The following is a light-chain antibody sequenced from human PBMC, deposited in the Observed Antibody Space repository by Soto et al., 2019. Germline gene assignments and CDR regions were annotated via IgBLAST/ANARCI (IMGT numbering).Light chain of an antibody. CDR3: QQCGSSNT. V-gene: IGKV3-20*01. CDR2: GAS. Sequence: EIVLTQSPGTLSSSPGERATLSCRASQSVSSSSLPWYQQKGGQAPRLIIYGASRRATGLPDRFSGSGSGMDFTLTISRLEPEDFAVYYCQQCGSSNTFGQGAKLEIK. CDR1: QSVSSSS. J-gene: IGKJ2*01.